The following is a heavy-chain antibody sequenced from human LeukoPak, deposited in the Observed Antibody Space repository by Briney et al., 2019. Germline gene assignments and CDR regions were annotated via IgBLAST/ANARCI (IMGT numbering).Heavy chain of an antibody. J-gene: IGHJ4*02. V-gene: IGHV1-46*01. D-gene: IGHD1-1*01. CDR3: ARDLGPHRGTGTGYYFDY. Sequence: ASVKVSCKASGYTFTSYYMHWVRQAPGQGLEWMGIINPSGGSTSYAQKFQGRVTMTRDTSTNTVYMELSSLRSEDTAVYYCARDLGPHRGTGTGYYFDYWGQGTLVTVSS. CDR1: GYTFTSYY. CDR2: INPSGGST.